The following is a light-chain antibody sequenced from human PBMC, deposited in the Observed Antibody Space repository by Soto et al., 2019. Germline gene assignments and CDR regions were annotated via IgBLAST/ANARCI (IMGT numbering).Light chain of an antibody. J-gene: IGKJ4*01. CDR3: QQYYSTTPT. V-gene: IGKV4-1*01. CDR1: QGVLYSSINENY. Sequence: DIVMSQSPDSLAVSLGESATINCKSSQGVLYSSINENYLAWYQQKPGQPPKLLIYWASTRESGVPDRFSGSGSGTDFTLTISSLQAEDVAVYYCQQYYSTTPTFGGGTKVEI. CDR2: WAS.